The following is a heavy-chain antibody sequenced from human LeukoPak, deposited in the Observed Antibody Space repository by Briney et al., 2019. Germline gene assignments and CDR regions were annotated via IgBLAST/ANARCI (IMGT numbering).Heavy chain of an antibody. Sequence: GGSLRLSCAASGFTFDDYGMSWVRQAPGKGLEWVSAISGSGGSTYYADSVKGRFTISRDNSKNTLYLQMNSLRAEDTAVYYCAKLTADEYYFDYWGQGTLVTVSS. V-gene: IGHV3-23*01. CDR1: GFTFDDYG. J-gene: IGHJ4*02. D-gene: IGHD6-19*01. CDR3: AKLTADEYYFDY. CDR2: ISGSGGST.